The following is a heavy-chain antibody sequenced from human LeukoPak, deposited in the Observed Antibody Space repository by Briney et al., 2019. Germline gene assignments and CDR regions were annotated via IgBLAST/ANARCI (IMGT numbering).Heavy chain of an antibody. J-gene: IGHJ3*02. Sequence: GGSLRLSCAASGFTVSSNYMSWIRQAPGKGLEWVSLIYSGGSTYYADSVKGRFTISRDNTKDTLYLQMNSLRAEDTAVYYCAREAENYGLPFDIWGQGTMVTVAS. CDR2: IYSGGST. D-gene: IGHD3-10*01. V-gene: IGHV3-66*01. CDR3: AREAENYGLPFDI. CDR1: GFTVSSNY.